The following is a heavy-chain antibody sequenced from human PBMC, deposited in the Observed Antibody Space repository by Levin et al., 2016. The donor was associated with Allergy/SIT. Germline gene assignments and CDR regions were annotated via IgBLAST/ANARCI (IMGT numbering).Heavy chain of an antibody. Sequence: WIRQPPGKGLEWIGSIYYSGSTYYNPSLKSRVTISVDTSKNQFSLKLSSVTAADTAVYYCARHGIFLTGYANKGRWFDPWGQGTLVTVSS. CDR3: ARHGIFLTGYANKGRWFDP. V-gene: IGHV4-39*01. J-gene: IGHJ5*02. D-gene: IGHD3-9*01. CDR2: IYYSGST.